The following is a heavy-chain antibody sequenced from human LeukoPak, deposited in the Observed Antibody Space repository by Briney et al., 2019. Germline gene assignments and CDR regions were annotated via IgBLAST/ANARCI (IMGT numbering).Heavy chain of an antibody. D-gene: IGHD2-2*01. V-gene: IGHV4-39*01. CDR2: IYYSGST. CDR1: GGSISSNNYY. Sequence: KASETLSLTCTVSGGSISSNNYYWGCIRQPPGKGLEWIGSIYYSGSTYYNPSLKSRVTISVDTSKNQFSLKLSSVTAADTAVYYCARQGYCSSTSCDDAFDIWGQGTMVTVSS. CDR3: ARQGYCSSTSCDDAFDI. J-gene: IGHJ3*02.